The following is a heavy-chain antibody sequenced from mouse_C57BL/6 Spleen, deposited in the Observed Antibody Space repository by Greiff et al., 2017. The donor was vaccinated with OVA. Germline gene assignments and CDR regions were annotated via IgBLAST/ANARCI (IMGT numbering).Heavy chain of an antibody. V-gene: IGHV1-15*01. J-gene: IGHJ3*01. CDR3: TRKGGLAWFAY. CDR2: IDPETGGT. Sequence: QVQLKQSGAELVRPGASVTLSCKASGYTFTDYEMHWVKQTPVHGLEWIGAIDPETGGTAYNQKFKGKAILTADKSSSTAYMELRSLTSEDSAVYYCTRKGGLAWFAYWGQGTLVTVSA. CDR1: GYTFTDYE. D-gene: IGHD1-1*02.